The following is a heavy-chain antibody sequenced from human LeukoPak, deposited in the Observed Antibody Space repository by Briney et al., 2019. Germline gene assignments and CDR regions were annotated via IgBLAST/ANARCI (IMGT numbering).Heavy chain of an antibody. CDR1: GXTFSSFA. V-gene: IGHV3-64*04. CDR2: ISRNGGST. J-gene: IGHJ4*02. CDR3: AKDGRPYCSGGSCYTFDY. Sequence: GGSLRLSWSASGXTFSSFAVHWVRQAPGKGLEYVEAISRNGGSTYYADSVKGRFTISRDNSKNTLYLQMNSLRAEDTAVYYCAKDGRPYCSGGSCYTFDYWGQGTLVTVSS. D-gene: IGHD2-15*01.